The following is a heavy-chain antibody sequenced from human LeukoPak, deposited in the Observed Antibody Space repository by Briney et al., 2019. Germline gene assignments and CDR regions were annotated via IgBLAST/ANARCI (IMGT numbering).Heavy chain of an antibody. V-gene: IGHV1-2*02. J-gene: IGHJ3*02. CDR1: GYTFTGYY. CDR2: INPNSGGT. CDR3: VLGGARPFLRIDI. Sequence: ASVKVSCKASGYTFTGYYMHWVRQAPGQGLEWLGWINPNSGGTNYAQKFQGRVTMTRDTSISTAYMELSRLRSDDTAVYYCVLGGARPFLRIDIWGQGTMVTVSS.